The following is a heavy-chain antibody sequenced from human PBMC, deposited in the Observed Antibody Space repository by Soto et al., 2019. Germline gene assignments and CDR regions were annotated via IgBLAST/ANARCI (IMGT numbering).Heavy chain of an antibody. CDR3: AREMTPYYFDY. CDR2: IGRGGTTR. CDR1: GFTFSSYE. D-gene: IGHD2-15*01. J-gene: IGHJ4*02. V-gene: IGHV3-48*03. Sequence: GGSLRLSCAASGFTFSSYEMNWVRQAPGKGLEWISYIGRGGTTRYYADSVKGRFTISRDNAKNSLYLQMNSLRAEDTAVYYCAREMTPYYFDYWGQGTLVTVSS.